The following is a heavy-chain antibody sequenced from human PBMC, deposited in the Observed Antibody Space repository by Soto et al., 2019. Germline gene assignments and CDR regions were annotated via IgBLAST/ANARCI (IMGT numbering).Heavy chain of an antibody. CDR1: GGSISSGGYY. D-gene: IGHD4-17*01. J-gene: IGHJ5*02. V-gene: IGHV4-31*03. CDR2: IYYSGST. CDR3: ARASSLSYGDYFSLYNWFDP. Sequence: SETLALTCTVSGGSISSGGYYWSWIRQHPGKGLEWIGYIYYSGSTYYNPSLKSRVTISVDTSKNQFSLKLSSVTAADTAVYYCARASSLSYGDYFSLYNWFDPWGQGTLVTVSS.